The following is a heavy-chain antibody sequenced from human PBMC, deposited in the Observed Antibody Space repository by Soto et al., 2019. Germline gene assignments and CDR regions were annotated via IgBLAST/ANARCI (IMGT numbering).Heavy chain of an antibody. V-gene: IGHV1-24*01. Sequence: ASVKVSCKVPGYTLTELSMHWVRQAPGKGLEWMGGFDPEDGETIYAQKFQGRVTMTEDTSTDTAYMELSSLRSEDTAVYYCATVRAARPRYYYYYGMDVWGQGTTVTVSS. CDR2: FDPEDGET. CDR1: GYTLTELS. J-gene: IGHJ6*02. D-gene: IGHD6-6*01. CDR3: ATVRAARPRYYYYYGMDV.